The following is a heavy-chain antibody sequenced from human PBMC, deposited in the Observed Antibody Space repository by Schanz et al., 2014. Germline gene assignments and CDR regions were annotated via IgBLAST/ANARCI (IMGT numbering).Heavy chain of an antibody. CDR2: IIPILGIA. CDR1: RYTFNTYG. D-gene: IGHD6-13*01. Sequence: QVQLVQSGAEVKKPGASVKVSCEASRYTFNTYGLNWVRQAPGQGLEWMGRIIPILGIANYAQKFQGRVTITADKSTFTAYMDVSSLRSEDTAVYYCASSGAGYSSSWDFDYWGQGTLXTVSS. V-gene: IGHV1-69*04. CDR3: ASSGAGYSSSWDFDY. J-gene: IGHJ4*02.